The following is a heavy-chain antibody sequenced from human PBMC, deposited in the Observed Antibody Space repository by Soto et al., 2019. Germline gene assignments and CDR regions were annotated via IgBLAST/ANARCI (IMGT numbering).Heavy chain of an antibody. Sequence: ASVKVSCKASGGTFSSYAISWVRQAPGQGLEWMGGIIPILGIANYAQKFQGRVTITADKSTSTAYMELSSLRSEDTAVYYCASLGGGSGSYYNYYYYYGMDVWGQGTTVTVSS. CDR3: ASLGGGSGSYYNYYYYYGMDV. J-gene: IGHJ6*02. V-gene: IGHV1-69*10. CDR1: GGTFSSYA. D-gene: IGHD3-10*01. CDR2: IIPILGIA.